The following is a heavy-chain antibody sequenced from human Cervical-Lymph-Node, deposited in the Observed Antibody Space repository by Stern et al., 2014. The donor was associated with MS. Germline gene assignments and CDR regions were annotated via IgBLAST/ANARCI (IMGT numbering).Heavy chain of an antibody. CDR1: GYTFTTSA. Sequence: QVQLVQSGAEVKKPGASVKVSCKASGYTFTTSAIIWVRQAPGQGLEWMGRINTYNGNTDYAQKFRGRVTMTTDTSTSTAYMELRSLRSDDTAVYFCARDGSNWGFFDYWGQGTLVTVSS. J-gene: IGHJ4*02. V-gene: IGHV1-18*04. CDR2: INTYNGNT. CDR3: ARDGSNWGFFDY. D-gene: IGHD5-24*01.